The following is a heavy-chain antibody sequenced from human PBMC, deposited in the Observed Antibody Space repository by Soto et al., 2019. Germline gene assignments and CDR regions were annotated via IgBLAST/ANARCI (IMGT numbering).Heavy chain of an antibody. D-gene: IGHD3-16*02. J-gene: IGHJ5*02. CDR3: ARHYMITFGRVIAANWFDP. CDR1: GYSISSGYY. Sequence: SDPLSLTCAVSGYSISSGYYWGWIQQPPGKGLEWIGSIYHSGSTYYNPSLKSRVTISVDTSKNQFSLKLSSVTAADTAVYYCARHYMITFGRVIAANWFDPWGQGTLVTVSS. V-gene: IGHV4-38-2*01. CDR2: IYHSGST.